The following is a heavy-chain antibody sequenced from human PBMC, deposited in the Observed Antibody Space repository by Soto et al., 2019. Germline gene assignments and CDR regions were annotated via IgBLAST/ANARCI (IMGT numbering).Heavy chain of an antibody. D-gene: IGHD3-3*01. CDR2: ISSDGSTK. CDR1: GFTFSSFA. J-gene: IGHJ3*01. V-gene: IGHV3-30*09. CDR3: ARDPVSISRAGGAFDV. Sequence: QVQLLESGGGVVQPGKSLRVSCVASGFTFSSFAFHWVRQAPGKGLEWVAVISSDGSTKSYVASVKGRFAISRDDPRNTLYLQMNSLRPEDAAVYYCARDPVSISRAGGAFDVWGPGTQVTVSS.